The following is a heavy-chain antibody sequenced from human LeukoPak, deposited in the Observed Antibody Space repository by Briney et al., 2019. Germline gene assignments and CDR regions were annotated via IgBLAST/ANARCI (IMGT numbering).Heavy chain of an antibody. V-gene: IGHV4-59*01. CDR3: ARDLGYDSSGYQNWFDP. Sequence: PSETLSLTCTVSGGSISSYYWSWIRQPPGKGLEWIGYIYYSGSTNYNPSLKSRVTISVDTSKNQFSLKLSSVTAADTAVYYCARDLGYDSSGYQNWFDPWGQGTLVTVSS. CDR2: IYYSGST. D-gene: IGHD3-22*01. J-gene: IGHJ5*02. CDR1: GGSISSYY.